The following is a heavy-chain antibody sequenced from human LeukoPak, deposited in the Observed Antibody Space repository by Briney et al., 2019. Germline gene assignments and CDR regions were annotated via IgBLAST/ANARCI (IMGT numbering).Heavy chain of an antibody. CDR2: INPNSGGT. D-gene: IGHD5-12*01. J-gene: IGHJ5*02. CDR1: GYTFTGYY. CDR3: ARVSGYSGYDFGVYNWFDP. V-gene: IGHV1-2*02. Sequence: GASVKVSCKASGYTFTGYYMHWVRQAPGQGLEWMGWINPNSGGTNYAQKFQGRVTMTRDTSISTAYMELSRLRSDDTAVYYCARVSGYSGYDFGVYNWFDPWGQGTLVTVSS.